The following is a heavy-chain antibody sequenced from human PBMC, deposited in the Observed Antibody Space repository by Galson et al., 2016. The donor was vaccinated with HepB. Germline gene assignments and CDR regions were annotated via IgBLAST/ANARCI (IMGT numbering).Heavy chain of an antibody. CDR1: DESITTHY. J-gene: IGHJ4*02. D-gene: IGHD1-20*01. CDR2: VHSSGNS. Sequence: SETLSLTCDVSDESITTHYWSWIRQSPGEGLEWLGYVHSSGNSKYNPSLTSRVTMSLDTSGSRFSLRLRSVTAVDTAVYFCARGTRFSYKWSFDSWGQGALVTVSS. CDR3: ARGTRFSYKWSFDS. V-gene: IGHV4-59*11.